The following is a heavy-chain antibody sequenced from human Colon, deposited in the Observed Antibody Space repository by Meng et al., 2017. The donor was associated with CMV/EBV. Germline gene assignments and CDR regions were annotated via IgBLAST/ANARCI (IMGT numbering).Heavy chain of an antibody. D-gene: IGHD2-2*01. V-gene: IGHV3-30*04. CDR3: ARDHYCSSTSCQPVLFDY. Sequence: GESLRLSCAASGFTLSSFAMHWVRQAPGKGLEWVAVISYDGSSKYYADSVKGRFTIASDNSKNTLYLQMNSLRAEDTAVYYCARDHYCSSTSCQPVLFDYWGQGTLVTVSS. J-gene: IGHJ4*02. CDR2: ISYDGSSK. CDR1: GFTLSSFA.